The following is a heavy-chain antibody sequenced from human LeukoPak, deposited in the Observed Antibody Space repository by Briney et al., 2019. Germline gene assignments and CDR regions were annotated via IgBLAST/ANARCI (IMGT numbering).Heavy chain of an antibody. CDR2: ISAYNGNT. Sequence: ASVKVSCKASGYTFTCYGISWVRQAPGQGLEWMGWISAYNGNTNYAQKLQGRVTMTTDTSTSTAYMELRSLRSDDTAVYYCARDPRYCSSTSCYGWWFDPWGQGTLVTVSS. V-gene: IGHV1-18*01. D-gene: IGHD2-2*01. CDR1: GYTFTCYG. CDR3: ARDPRYCSSTSCYGWWFDP. J-gene: IGHJ5*02.